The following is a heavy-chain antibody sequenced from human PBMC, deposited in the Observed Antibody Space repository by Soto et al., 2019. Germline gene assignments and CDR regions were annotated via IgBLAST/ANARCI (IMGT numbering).Heavy chain of an antibody. D-gene: IGHD6-13*01. CDR3: ARDQYGSSWYHNWFDP. Sequence: QVQLVESGGRVVQPGRSLRLSCAASGFTFSSYGLHWVRQAPCPGREWVAVIWYDGSNKYYADSVKGRFTISRDNSKNTQYLQMNSLRAEDTAVYYCARDQYGSSWYHNWFDPWCQGTLVTVSS. J-gene: IGHJ5*02. CDR1: GFTFSSYG. CDR2: IWYDGSNK. V-gene: IGHV3-33*01.